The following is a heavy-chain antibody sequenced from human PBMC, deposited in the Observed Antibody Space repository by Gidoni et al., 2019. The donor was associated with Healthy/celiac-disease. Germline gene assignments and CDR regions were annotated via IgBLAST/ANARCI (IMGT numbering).Heavy chain of an antibody. CDR3: AVAGPVGIIDY. Sequence: QVQLQESGPGLVKPSETLSLTCTVSGGSISSYYWSWIRQPPGKGLEWIGYIYYSGSTNYNPSLKSRVTISVDTSKNQFSLKLSFVTAADTAVYYCAVAGPVGIIDYWGQGTLVTVSS. CDR2: IYYSGST. D-gene: IGHD6-19*01. J-gene: IGHJ4*02. CDR1: GGSISSYY. V-gene: IGHV4-59*01.